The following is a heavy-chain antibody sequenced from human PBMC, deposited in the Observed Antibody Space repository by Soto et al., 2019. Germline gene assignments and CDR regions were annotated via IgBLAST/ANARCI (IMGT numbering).Heavy chain of an antibody. Sequence: SETLSLTCAVYGGSFSGYYWSWIRQPPGKGLEWIGEINHSGSTNYNPSLKSRVTISVDTSKNQFSLKLSSVTAADTAVYYCARGRLSYGSGSYDDYWGKGTLVTVS. D-gene: IGHD3-10*01. J-gene: IGHJ4*02. V-gene: IGHV4-34*01. CDR1: GGSFSGYY. CDR3: ARGRLSYGSGSYDDY. CDR2: INHSGST.